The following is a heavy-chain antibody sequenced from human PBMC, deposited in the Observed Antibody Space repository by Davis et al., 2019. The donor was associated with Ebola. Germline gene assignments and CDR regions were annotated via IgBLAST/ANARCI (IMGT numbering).Heavy chain of an antibody. Sequence: GESLKISCAASEFTFSDYWMHWVRQAPGKGLVWVSNIKSDGSTTNYADSVKGRFTISRDNAKNTLYLQMNNLRAEDTAVYYCVRLVGPNWGQGTLVAVSS. V-gene: IGHV3-74*01. J-gene: IGHJ4*02. CDR1: EFTFSDYW. CDR3: VRLVGPN. CDR2: IKSDGSTT.